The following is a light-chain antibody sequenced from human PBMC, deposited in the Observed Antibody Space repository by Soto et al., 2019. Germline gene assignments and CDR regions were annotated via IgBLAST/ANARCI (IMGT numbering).Light chain of an antibody. V-gene: IGKV1-33*01. CDR1: QDIATN. J-gene: IGKJ5*01. CDR2: DAS. Sequence: DIRMTQPPSSLSASVGDRVTIPCQASQDIATNLNWYQQKPGKAPKLLIYDASGLATGVPSRFIGSGSGTDFTLPTTSLQPDDIATYYCQQYENVPITFGQGTRLPIK. CDR3: QQYENVPIT.